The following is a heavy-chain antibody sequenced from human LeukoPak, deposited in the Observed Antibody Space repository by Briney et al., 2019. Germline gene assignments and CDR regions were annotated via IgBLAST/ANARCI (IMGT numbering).Heavy chain of an antibody. D-gene: IGHD2-15*01. V-gene: IGHV4-30-4*01. J-gene: IGHJ3*02. Sequence: SETLSLTCSVTGSSISSGDFYWSWIRQPPGKGLEWIVYIYYRGTTYYNPSLRSRVTISVDTSKNQFSLDLSSVTAADTAMYYCARARSCSPGTCFRAFDIWGQGTMVTVSS. CDR1: GSSISSGDFY. CDR2: IYYRGTT. CDR3: ARARSCSPGTCFRAFDI.